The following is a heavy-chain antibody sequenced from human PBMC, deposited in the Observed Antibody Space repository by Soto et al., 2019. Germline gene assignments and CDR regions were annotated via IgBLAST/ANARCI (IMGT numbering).Heavy chain of an antibody. CDR1: GYTFTGYY. J-gene: IGHJ6*02. V-gene: IGHV1-2*04. Sequence: QVQLVQSGAEVKKPRASVKVSCKASGYTFTGYYMHWVRQAPGQGLEWMGWINPNSGGTNYAQKFQGWVTMTRDTSISTAYMELSRLRSDDTAVYYCARGVVVPAAHNYYYYYGMDVWGQGTTVTVSS. CDR2: INPNSGGT. CDR3: ARGVVVPAAHNYYYYYGMDV. D-gene: IGHD2-2*01.